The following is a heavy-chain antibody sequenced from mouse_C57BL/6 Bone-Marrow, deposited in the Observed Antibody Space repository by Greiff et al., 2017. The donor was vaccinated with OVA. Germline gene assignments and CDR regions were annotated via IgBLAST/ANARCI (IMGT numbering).Heavy chain of an antibody. CDR2: INSDGGST. Sequence: EVQGVESGGGLVQPGESLKLSCESNEYEFPSHDMSWVRKTPEKRLELVAAINSDGGSTYYPDTMERRFIISRDNTKKTLYLQMSSLRSEDTALYYCARLNDGYYGWYFDVWGTGTTVTVSS. CDR1: EYEFPSHD. D-gene: IGHD2-3*01. J-gene: IGHJ1*03. V-gene: IGHV5-2*01. CDR3: ARLNDGYYGWYFDV.